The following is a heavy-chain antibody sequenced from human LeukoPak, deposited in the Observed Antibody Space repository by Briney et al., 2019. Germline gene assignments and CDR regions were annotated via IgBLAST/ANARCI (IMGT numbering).Heavy chain of an antibody. Sequence: SETLSLTCTVSGGSISSYYWSWIRQPPGKGLEWIGYIYYSGNTKYNPSLKSRVTISEDTSKNQFSLKLSSVTAADTAVYYCAREGRAAGTFGWFDPWGQGTLVTVSS. CDR2: IYYSGNT. V-gene: IGHV4-59*12. D-gene: IGHD6-13*01. CDR1: GGSISSYY. J-gene: IGHJ5*02. CDR3: AREGRAAGTFGWFDP.